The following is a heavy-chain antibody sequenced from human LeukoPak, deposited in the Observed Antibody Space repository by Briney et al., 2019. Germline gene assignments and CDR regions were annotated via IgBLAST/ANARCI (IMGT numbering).Heavy chain of an antibody. J-gene: IGHJ5*02. CDR3: ARGIVVEPTANWFDP. CDR1: GGTFSSYA. V-gene: IGHV1-69*13. D-gene: IGHD2-2*01. CDR2: IIPIFGTA. Sequence: SVKVSCKASGGTFSSYAISWVRQDPGQGLEWMGGIIPIFGTANYAQKFQGRVTITADESTSTAYMELSSLRSEDTAVYYCARGIVVEPTANWFDPWGQGILVTVSS.